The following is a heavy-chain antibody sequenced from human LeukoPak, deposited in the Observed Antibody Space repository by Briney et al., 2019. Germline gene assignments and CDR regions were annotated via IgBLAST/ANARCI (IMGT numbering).Heavy chain of an antibody. CDR3: AKLNSYGDY. Sequence: GGSLRLSCAGSGFTFSKHVMSWVRQAPWRGLEWVTTISGSGDSTYYADSVKGRFTTSRDNSKNVVYLQMDSLRAEDTATYYCAKLNSYGDYWGQGTLVTISS. V-gene: IGHV3-23*01. D-gene: IGHD5-18*01. J-gene: IGHJ4*02. CDR1: GFTFSKHV. CDR2: ISGSGDST.